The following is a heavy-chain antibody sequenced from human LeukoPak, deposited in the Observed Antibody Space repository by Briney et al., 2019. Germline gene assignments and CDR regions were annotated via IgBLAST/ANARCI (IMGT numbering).Heavy chain of an antibody. D-gene: IGHD4-17*01. CDR1: GGSISSYY. J-gene: IGHJ2*01. CDR3: AREVDYGDWYFDL. V-gene: IGHV4-59*01. Sequence: SETLSLTCTVSGGSISSYYWSWIRQPPGKGLEWIGYIYYSGSTNYNPSLKSRVTISVDTSKNQFSLKLSSVTAADTAVYYCAREVDYGDWYFDLWGRGTLVTVSS. CDR2: IYYSGST.